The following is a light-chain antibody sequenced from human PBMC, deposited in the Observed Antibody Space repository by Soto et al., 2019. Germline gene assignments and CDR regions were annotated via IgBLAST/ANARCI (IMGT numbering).Light chain of an antibody. Sequence: QSALTQPASVSGSPGQSITISCTGTSSDVGGYNYVSWYQQHPGKAPKLLIFDVTDRPSGVSNRFSGSKSGYTASLTISGLQPEDEADYYCSSYTSSSTLYVFGTGIKVTVL. J-gene: IGLJ1*01. CDR1: SSDVGGYNY. CDR2: DVT. CDR3: SSYTSSSTLYV. V-gene: IGLV2-14*03.